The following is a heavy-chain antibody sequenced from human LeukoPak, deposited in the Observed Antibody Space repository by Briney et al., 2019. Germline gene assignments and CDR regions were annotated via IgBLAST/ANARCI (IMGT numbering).Heavy chain of an antibody. D-gene: IGHD4-17*01. CDR2: ISSSSYI. CDR1: GFTFSSYS. J-gene: IGHJ3*02. CDR3: ARDLYGDYGFDI. Sequence: GGSLRLSRAASGFTFSSYSMNWVRQAPGKGLEWVSSISSSSYIYYADSVKGRFTISRDNAKNSLSLQMDSLRAEDTAVYYCARDLYGDYGFDIWGQGTMVTVSS. V-gene: IGHV3-21*01.